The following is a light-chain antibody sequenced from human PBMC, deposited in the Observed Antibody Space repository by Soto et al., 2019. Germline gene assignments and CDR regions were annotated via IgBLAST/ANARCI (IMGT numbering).Light chain of an antibody. J-gene: IGKJ1*01. V-gene: IGKV3-20*01. CDR3: QQYTGSPWT. Sequence: ELVLTQSPGTLSLSPGERATLSCRASQSVSGRFLAWYQQKPGQAPRLLIYGASSRASGIPDRFSGSGSGTDFTLTISRLEPEDFAVYYCQQYTGSPWTFGQGTKV. CDR2: GAS. CDR1: QSVSGRF.